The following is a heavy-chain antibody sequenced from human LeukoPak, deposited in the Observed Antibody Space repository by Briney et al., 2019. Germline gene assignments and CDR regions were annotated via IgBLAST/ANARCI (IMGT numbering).Heavy chain of an antibody. J-gene: IGHJ6*02. CDR1: GFTFGNYA. Sequence: GGSLRLSCAASGFTFGNYAMTWVRQAPGKGLDWVSAVSGSSANTYYADSVKGRFTISRDNAKNTLYLQMNSLRAEDTAVYFCARGFGDSRVHYYYGMDVWGQGTTVTVSS. CDR3: ARGFGDSRVHYYYGMDV. V-gene: IGHV3-23*01. D-gene: IGHD4-17*01. CDR2: VSGSSANT.